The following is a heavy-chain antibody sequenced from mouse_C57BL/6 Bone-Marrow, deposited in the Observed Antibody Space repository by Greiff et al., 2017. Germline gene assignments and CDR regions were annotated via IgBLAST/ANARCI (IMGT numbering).Heavy chain of an antibody. D-gene: IGHD3-3*01. CDR2: ISSGSSTI. CDR3: AGDGGNFDY. J-gene: IGHJ2*01. V-gene: IGHV5-17*01. CDR1: GFTFSDYG. Sequence: EVKLVESGGGLVKPGGSLKLSCAASGFTFSDYGMHWVRQAPEKGLEWVAYISSGSSTIYYADTVKGRFTISRDNAKNTLFLQMTSLRSGDTAMYYCAGDGGNFDYGGQGTTLTVSS.